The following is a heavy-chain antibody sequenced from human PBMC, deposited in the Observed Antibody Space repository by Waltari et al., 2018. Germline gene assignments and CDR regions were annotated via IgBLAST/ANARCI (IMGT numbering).Heavy chain of an antibody. V-gene: IGHV1-69*01. D-gene: IGHD3-3*01. Sequence: QVQLVQSGAEVKKPGSSVKVSCKASGGTFSSYAISWVRQAPGQGLGWMGGIIPIFGTANYAQKFQGRVTITADESTSTAYMELSSLRSEDTAVYYCARVQFKDFGVVISDYYYYGMDVWGQGTTVTVSS. CDR1: GGTFSSYA. CDR3: ARVQFKDFGVVISDYYYYGMDV. CDR2: IIPIFGTA. J-gene: IGHJ6*02.